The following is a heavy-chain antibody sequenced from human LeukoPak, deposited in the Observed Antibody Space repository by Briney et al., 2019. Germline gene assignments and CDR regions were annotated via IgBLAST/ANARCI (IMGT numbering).Heavy chain of an antibody. Sequence: PSQTLSLTCTVSGASIDFESYYWSWVRQSAGKGLEWIGRIYTSGSTNYNPSLRSRVTISIDTSKNQFSLRLSSVTAADTAVYYCARGGQGSSGYYYDYWGQGTLVTVSS. CDR1: GASIDFESYY. CDR3: ARGGQGSSGYYYDY. J-gene: IGHJ4*02. CDR2: IYTSGST. V-gene: IGHV4-61*02. D-gene: IGHD3-22*01.